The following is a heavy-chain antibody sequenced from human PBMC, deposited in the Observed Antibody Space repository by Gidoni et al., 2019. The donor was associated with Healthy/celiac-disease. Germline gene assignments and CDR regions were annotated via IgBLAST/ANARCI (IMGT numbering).Heavy chain of an antibody. CDR1: GGSISSSSYY. J-gene: IGHJ3*02. CDR3: ARHVVSPREYYDFGPDAFDI. Sequence: QLQLQESGPGLVKPSETLSLPCTVSGGSISSSSYYWGWIRQPPGKGLEWIGSIYYSGSTYYNPSLKSRVTISVDTSKNQFSLKLSSVTAADTAVYYCARHVVSPREYYDFGPDAFDIWGQGTMVTVSS. V-gene: IGHV4-39*01. CDR2: IYYSGST. D-gene: IGHD3-3*01.